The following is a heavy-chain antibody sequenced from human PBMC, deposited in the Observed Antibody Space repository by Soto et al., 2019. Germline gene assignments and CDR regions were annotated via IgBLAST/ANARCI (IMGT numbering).Heavy chain of an antibody. CDR3: ARFLRYFDWCPALVDY. V-gene: IGHV4-31*03. CDR2: IYYSGST. CDR1: GGSISSGGYY. Sequence: QVQLQESGPGLVKPSQTLSLTCTVSGGSISSGGYYWSWIRQHPGKGLEWIGYIYYSGSTYYNPSLKSRVTISVDTSKNQFPLKLSSVTAAETAVYYCARFLRYFDWCPALVDYWGQGTLVTVSS. D-gene: IGHD3-9*01. J-gene: IGHJ4*02.